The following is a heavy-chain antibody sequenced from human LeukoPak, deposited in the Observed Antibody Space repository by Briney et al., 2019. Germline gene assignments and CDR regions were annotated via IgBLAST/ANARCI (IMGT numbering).Heavy chain of an antibody. D-gene: IGHD5-18*01. Sequence: PSETLSLTCAVYGGSFSGYYWSWIRQPPGKGLEWIGEINHSGSTNDNPSLKSRVTISVDTSKNQFSLKLSSVTAADTAVYYCARDGRLWLPFDYWGQGTLVTVSS. CDR3: ARDGRLWLPFDY. V-gene: IGHV4-34*01. CDR2: INHSGST. J-gene: IGHJ4*02. CDR1: GGSFSGYY.